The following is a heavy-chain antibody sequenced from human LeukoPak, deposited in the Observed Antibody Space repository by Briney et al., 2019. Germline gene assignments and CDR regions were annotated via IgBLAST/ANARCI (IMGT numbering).Heavy chain of an antibody. J-gene: IGHJ4*02. CDR1: GFTFSDYS. D-gene: IGHD2-2*01. CDR2: ITTSSITI. V-gene: IGHV3-48*04. Sequence: GGSLRLSCAASGFTFSDYSMNWVRQAPGKGLEWLSYITTSSITIYYADSVKGRFTISRDNAKNSLYLQLNSLRAEDTAVYYCARGQYCTSTGCYGPFDYWGQGVLVTVSS. CDR3: ARGQYCTSTGCYGPFDY.